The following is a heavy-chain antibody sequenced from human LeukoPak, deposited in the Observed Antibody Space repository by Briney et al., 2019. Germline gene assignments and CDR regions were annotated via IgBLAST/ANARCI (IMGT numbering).Heavy chain of an antibody. CDR1: GYTFTGYY. CDR2: INPNSGGT. J-gene: IGHJ4*02. D-gene: IGHD6-6*01. Sequence: ASVKVSCKASGYTFTGYYMHWVRQAPGQGLEWMGWINPNSGGTNYAQKFQGRVTMTRDTSISTAYMELSRLRSDDTAVYYCARAAQSSVQYSSSWGQGTLVTVSS. V-gene: IGHV1-2*02. CDR3: ARAAQSSVQYSSS.